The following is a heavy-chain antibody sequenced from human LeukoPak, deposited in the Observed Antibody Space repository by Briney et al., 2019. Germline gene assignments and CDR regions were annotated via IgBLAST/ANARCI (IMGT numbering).Heavy chain of an antibody. D-gene: IGHD5-24*01. Sequence: GGSLRLSCVVSGFTFSDYAMSWVRQAPGKGLEWVSAISGGGTPTFYADSVKGRFITSRDNSKDTLYLQMNSLRVEDTAVYYCARDLDDYNDFPPIFQYWGQGTQVIVSS. V-gene: IGHV3-23*01. CDR3: ARDLDDYNDFPPIFQY. CDR2: ISGGGTPT. CDR1: GFTFSDYA. J-gene: IGHJ1*01.